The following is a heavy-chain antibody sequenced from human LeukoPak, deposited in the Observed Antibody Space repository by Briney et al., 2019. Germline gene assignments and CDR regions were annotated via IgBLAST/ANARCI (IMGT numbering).Heavy chain of an antibody. Sequence: GGSLRLSCAASGFTFSDYSMNWVRQAPGKGLEWISYIGIDSGNTNYADSVKGRFTISRDNAKNTLYLQMNSLRAEDTAVYYCARAWELLYYFDYWGQGTLVTVSS. D-gene: IGHD1-26*01. CDR1: GFTFSDYS. J-gene: IGHJ4*02. V-gene: IGHV3-48*04. CDR2: IGIDSGNT. CDR3: ARAWELLYYFDY.